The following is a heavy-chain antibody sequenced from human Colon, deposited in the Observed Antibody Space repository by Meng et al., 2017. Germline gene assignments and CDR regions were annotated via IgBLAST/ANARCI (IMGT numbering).Heavy chain of an antibody. V-gene: IGHV3-74*02. J-gene: IGHJ4*02. D-gene: IGHD6-25*01. CDR2: ISVDETAT. CDR1: GFTLSAHW. CDR3: ARSGYHNGYDY. Sequence: GQLGGTGGGLIQPGGSLRLSCAAYGFTLSAHWMHWVRQAPGKGLVGIARISVDETATTYADSVKGRFTISRDNAKNTLYLQMNSLRAEDTAVYYCARSGYHNGYDYWGQGTLVTVS.